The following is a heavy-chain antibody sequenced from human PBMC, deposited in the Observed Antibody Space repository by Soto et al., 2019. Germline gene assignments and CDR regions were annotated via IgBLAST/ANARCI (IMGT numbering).Heavy chain of an antibody. Sequence: GGSLRLSCEASGFKFDDYMMHWVRQAPGKGLEWISLISWDGGSIDYADSIKGRFTVSRDNSKMSLYLHMDSLTSDDTAFYFCAKEGKGGSSLDSWGQGTLVTVSS. CDR1: GFKFDDYM. CDR3: AKEGKGGSSLDS. CDR2: ISWDGGSI. D-gene: IGHD2-15*01. V-gene: IGHV3-43*01. J-gene: IGHJ5*01.